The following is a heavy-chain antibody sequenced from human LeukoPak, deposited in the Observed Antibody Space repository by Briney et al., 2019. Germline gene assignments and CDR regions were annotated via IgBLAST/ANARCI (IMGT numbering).Heavy chain of an antibody. J-gene: IGHJ6*03. Sequence: PGGSLRLSCAGSGFIFNAYTLHWVRQAPGKGVEWVAFIAYDGSSIFYRDSVKGRFTISRDYSRNTLYLQMDSLRSDDTGIYYCARVGVTRRYNTYYYMDVWGKGTTVTVSS. D-gene: IGHD1-1*01. CDR1: GFIFNAYT. CDR3: ARVGVTRRYNTYYYMDV. CDR2: IAYDGSSI. V-gene: IGHV3-30*04.